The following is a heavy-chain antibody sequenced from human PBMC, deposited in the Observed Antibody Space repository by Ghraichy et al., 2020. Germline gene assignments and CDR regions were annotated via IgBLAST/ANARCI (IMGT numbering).Heavy chain of an antibody. CDR2: IYYSGST. V-gene: IGHV4-39*02. D-gene: IGHD1-26*01. Sequence: SETLSLTCTVSGGSISSSSYYWGWIRQPPGKGLEWIGSIYYSGSTYYNPSLKSRVTISVDTSKNQFSLKLSSVTAADTAVYYCAIDSGSYYNWFDPWGQGTLVTVSS. CDR3: AIDSGSYYNWFDP. CDR1: GGSISSSSYY. J-gene: IGHJ5*02.